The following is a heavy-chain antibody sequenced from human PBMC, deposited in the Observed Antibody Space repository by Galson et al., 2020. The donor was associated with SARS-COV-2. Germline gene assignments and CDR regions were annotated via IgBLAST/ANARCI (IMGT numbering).Heavy chain of an antibody. V-gene: IGHV3-30*04. Sequence: GGSLRLSCAASGFALINSIMHWVRQAPGRGLGWVAGTPPAGGEEHYADSVKGRLTISRDISKNTLFLQMNSLRSDDTAVYFCAREAGSRGYAGWCDPWGQGTLVTVSS. J-gene: IGHJ5*02. CDR1: GFALINSI. CDR3: AREAGSRGYAGWCDP. CDR2: TPPAGGEE. D-gene: IGHD3-22*01.